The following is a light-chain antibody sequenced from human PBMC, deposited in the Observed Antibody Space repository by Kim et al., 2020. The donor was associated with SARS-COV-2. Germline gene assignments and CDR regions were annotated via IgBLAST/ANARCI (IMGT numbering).Light chain of an antibody. V-gene: IGLV3-19*01. J-gene: IGLJ2*01. Sequence: SSELTQDPAVSVALGQTVRITCQGDSLRSYYATWYQQKPGQATILVIYGKNNRPSGIPDRFSGSSSGNIASLTITGTQAGDEADYYCNSRDTNDNVVFGG. CDR2: GKN. CDR1: SLRSYY. CDR3: NSRDTNDNVV.